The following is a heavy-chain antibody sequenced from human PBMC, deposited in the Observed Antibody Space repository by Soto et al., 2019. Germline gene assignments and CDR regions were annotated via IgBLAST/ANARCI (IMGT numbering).Heavy chain of an antibody. CDR3: ALTLDTAMDYYYYGMDV. Sequence: EASVKVSCKASGGTFSSYAISWVRQAPGQGLEWMGGIIPIFGTANYAQKFQGRVTITADESTSTAYMELSSLRSEDTAVYYCALTLDTAMDYYYYGMDVWGQGTTVTVSS. CDR1: GGTFSSYA. V-gene: IGHV1-69*13. D-gene: IGHD5-18*01. J-gene: IGHJ6*02. CDR2: IIPIFGTA.